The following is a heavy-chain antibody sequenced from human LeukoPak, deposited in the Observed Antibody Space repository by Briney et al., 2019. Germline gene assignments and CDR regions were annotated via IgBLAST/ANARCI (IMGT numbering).Heavy chain of an antibody. CDR1: GGSISSYY. CDR2: IYYSGST. V-gene: IGHV4-59*01. J-gene: IGHJ6*02. D-gene: IGHD5-24*01. Sequence: ETLSLTCTVSGGSISSYYWSWIRQPPGEGLEWIGYIYYSGSTNYNPSLKSRVTISVDTSKNQFSLKLSSVTAADTAVYYCARVFGDGYKSPFYYYYYGMDVWGQGTTVTVSS. CDR3: ARVFGDGYKSPFYYYYYGMDV.